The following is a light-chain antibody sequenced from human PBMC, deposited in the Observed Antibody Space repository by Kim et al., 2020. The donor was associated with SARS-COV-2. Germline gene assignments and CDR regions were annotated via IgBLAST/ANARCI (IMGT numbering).Light chain of an antibody. Sequence: ASVEDRVTITCRASQTITRWLAWYRQKLGKAPELLIYGASTLRSGVPSRFSGSGSGTEFTLTINGLQPDDFATYYCQQYNLYPLTFGGGTKVDIK. CDR3: QQYNLYPLT. CDR2: GAS. V-gene: IGKV1-5*01. CDR1: QTITRW. J-gene: IGKJ4*01.